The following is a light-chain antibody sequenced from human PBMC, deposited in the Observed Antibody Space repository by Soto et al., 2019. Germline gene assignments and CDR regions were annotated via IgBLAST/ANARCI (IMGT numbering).Light chain of an antibody. CDR2: AVS. CDR3: QQHSNSPWT. Sequence: EIVLTQSPGTLTLSPGESAALSCRASQTISNNYLVWYRQKPGQAPRLLIYAVSSRAAGIPDRFSGSGSGTDFALTIARLEPEDYEVYYCQQHSNSPWTFGQGTRVEI. CDR1: QTISNNY. J-gene: IGKJ1*01. V-gene: IGKV3-20*01.